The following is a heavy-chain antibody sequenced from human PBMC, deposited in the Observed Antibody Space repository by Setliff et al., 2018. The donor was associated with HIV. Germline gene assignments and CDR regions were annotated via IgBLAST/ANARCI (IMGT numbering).Heavy chain of an antibody. D-gene: IGHD1-1*01. CDR3: ARRGLDTTLVDAFDI. CDR1: GGSISSDNYY. J-gene: IGHJ3*02. Sequence: TLSLTCTVSGGSISSDNYYWSWIRQHPGKGLEWIGYIYYSGRTYYNPSLESRVAISLDTSKNQFSLKLSSVTAADTAVYYCARRGLDTTLVDAFDIWGQGTMVTVSS. CDR2: IYYSGRT. V-gene: IGHV4-31*03.